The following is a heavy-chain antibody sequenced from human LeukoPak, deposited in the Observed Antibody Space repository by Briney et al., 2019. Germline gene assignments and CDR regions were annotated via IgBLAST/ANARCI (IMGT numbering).Heavy chain of an antibody. CDR1: KFTFSNAW. Sequence: GGSLRLSCAASKFTFSNAWLSWVRQAPGKGLEWVGHIKSKTDGGTTDYGAPAKDRFTISRDDSKNMLYLQMNSLKTEDTAIYYCTTGGHYLGSWGQGTLVTVSS. CDR3: TTGGHYLGS. D-gene: IGHD3-10*01. J-gene: IGHJ5*02. CDR2: IKSKTDGGTT. V-gene: IGHV3-15*01.